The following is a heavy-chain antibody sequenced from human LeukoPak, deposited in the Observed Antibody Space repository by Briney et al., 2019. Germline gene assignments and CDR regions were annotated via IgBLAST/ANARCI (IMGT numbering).Heavy chain of an antibody. CDR2: ISSNGGST. CDR3: ARWVKEGSWTGPLDY. Sequence: GGSLRLSCAASGFTFSSYAMHWVRQAPGKGLEYVSAISSNGGSTYYANSVKGRFTISRDNSKNTLYLQMGSPRAEDMAVYYCARWVKEGSWTGPLDYWGQGTLVTVSS. D-gene: IGHD6-13*01. J-gene: IGHJ4*02. CDR1: GFTFSSYA. V-gene: IGHV3-64*01.